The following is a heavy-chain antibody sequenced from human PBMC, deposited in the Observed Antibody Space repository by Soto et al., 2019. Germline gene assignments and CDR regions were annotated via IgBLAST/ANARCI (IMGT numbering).Heavy chain of an antibody. J-gene: IGHJ4*02. Sequence: GGSLRLSCAASGFTFSSYWMHWVRQAPGKGLEWVSRINCDGSTTNYADSVKGRFTISRDNAKNTLYLQMNSLRAEDTAVYYCAKETLRFLESLLDYWGQGTLVTVSS. V-gene: IGHV3-74*01. CDR3: AKETLRFLESLLDY. CDR2: INCDGSTT. CDR1: GFTFSSYW. D-gene: IGHD3-3*01.